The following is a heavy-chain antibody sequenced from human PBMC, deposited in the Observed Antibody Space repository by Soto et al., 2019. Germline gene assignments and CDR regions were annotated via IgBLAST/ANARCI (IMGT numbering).Heavy chain of an antibody. V-gene: IGHV4-59*01. CDR2: IYYSGST. D-gene: IGHD3-16*01. Sequence: KGLGWNGYIYYSGSTHYHPSLKSRVTISVDTSKHQFSLKLSSVTAADPAVYYCAIFFFQAEDGIRHYVAVSAFLLNRSSDL. J-gene: IGHJ2*01. CDR3: AIFFFQAEDGIRHYVAVSAFLLNRSSDL.